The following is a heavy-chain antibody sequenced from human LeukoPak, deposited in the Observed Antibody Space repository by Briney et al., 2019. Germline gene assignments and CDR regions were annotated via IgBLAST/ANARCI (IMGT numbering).Heavy chain of an antibody. D-gene: IGHD4-17*01. CDR1: GGSISSYY. J-gene: IGHJ5*02. V-gene: IGHV4-59*08. CDR3: ARRTGYGEGWFDP. Sequence: SETLSLTCTVSGGSISSYYWSWIRQPPGKGPEWIGYIYYSGSTNYNPSLKSRVTISVDTSKNQFSLKLSSVTAADTAVYYCARRTGYGEGWFDPWGQGTLVTVSS. CDR2: IYYSGST.